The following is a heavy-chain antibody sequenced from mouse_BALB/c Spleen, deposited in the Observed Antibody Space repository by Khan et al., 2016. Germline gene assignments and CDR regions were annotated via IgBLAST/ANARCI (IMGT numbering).Heavy chain of an antibody. CDR1: GFNIKDTY. J-gene: IGHJ4*01. Sequence: EVQLQESGAESVKPGASVKLSCTATGFNIKDTYMYWVKQRPEQGLEWIGRIDPANGNTKYVPKFQGKATITADKSSNTAYLQLSSLTSEDTAVYYCARGLYYYGSSYYAMDYWGQGTSVTVS. CDR2: IDPANGNT. CDR3: ARGLYYYGSSYYAMDY. V-gene: IGHV14-3*02. D-gene: IGHD1-1*01.